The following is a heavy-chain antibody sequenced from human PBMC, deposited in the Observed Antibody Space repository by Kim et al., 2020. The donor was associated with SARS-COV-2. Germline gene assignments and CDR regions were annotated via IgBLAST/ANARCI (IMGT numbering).Heavy chain of an antibody. J-gene: IGHJ6*02. CDR3: ATLLTKLAARPPYYYGMDV. CDR1: GFTFDDYA. V-gene: IGHV3-9*01. D-gene: IGHD6-6*01. CDR2: ISWNSGSI. Sequence: GGSLRLSCAASGFTFDDYAMHWVRQAPGKGLEWVSGISWNSGSIGYADSVKGRFTISRDNAKNSLYLQMNSLRAEDTALYYCATLLTKLAARPPYYYGMDVWGQGTTVTVSS.